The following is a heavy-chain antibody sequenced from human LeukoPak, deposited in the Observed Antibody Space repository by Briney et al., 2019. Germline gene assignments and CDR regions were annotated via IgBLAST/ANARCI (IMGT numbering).Heavy chain of an antibody. D-gene: IGHD3-10*01. V-gene: IGHV3-30-3*01. CDR3: AKVLWAMVRGVIPTG. CDR1: GFTFSYYA. Sequence: PGGSLRLSCAASGFTFSYYAMHWVRQAPGKGPEWVGIISKDENEKKYADSVKGRFTISRDNSKNTLYLQMNSLRAEDTAVYYCAKVLWAMVRGVIPTGWGQGTLVTVSS. J-gene: IGHJ4*02. CDR2: ISKDENEK.